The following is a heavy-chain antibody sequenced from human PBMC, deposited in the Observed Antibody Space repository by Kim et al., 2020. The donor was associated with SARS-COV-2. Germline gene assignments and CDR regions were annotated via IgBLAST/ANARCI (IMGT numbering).Heavy chain of an antibody. CDR1: GFDFNHYT. J-gene: IGHJ4*02. CDR2: ISEDGGFT. Sequence: GGSLRLSCAASGFDFNHYTMNWVRQTPGKGLEWVSLISEDGGFTYYRDSVKGRFTISRDNSENSLYLQMNSLGPEDTALYYCAKGTRGYNYGGTFDYWGRGSLVSVSS. CDR3: AKGTRGYNYGGTFDY. D-gene: IGHD1-1*01. V-gene: IGHV3-43*02.